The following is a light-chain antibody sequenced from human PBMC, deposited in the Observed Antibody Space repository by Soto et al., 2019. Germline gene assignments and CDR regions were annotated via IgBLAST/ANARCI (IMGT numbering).Light chain of an antibody. V-gene: IGLV7-43*01. J-gene: IGLJ2*01. CDR1: SGAVTSGYY. CDR2: STS. CDR3: PFSYGGAHVV. Sequence: QAVVTQEPSLTVSPGGSVTLTCASSSGAVTSGYYPTWFQQQPGQAPRALIYSTSNKHSWTPGRFSGSLLGGKAALTLSGVPHEDEDEYYCPFSYGGAHVVFGGGTKLTVL.